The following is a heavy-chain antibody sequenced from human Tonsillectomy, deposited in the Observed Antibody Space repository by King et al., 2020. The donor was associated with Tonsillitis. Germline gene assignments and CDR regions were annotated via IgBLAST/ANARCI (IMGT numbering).Heavy chain of an antibody. CDR2: IYSGGST. CDR3: ARESPIGAVDVFDP. J-gene: IGHJ5*02. V-gene: IGHV3-66*01. D-gene: IGHD6-19*01. CDR1: GFTVSSNY. Sequence: VQLVESGGGLVQPGGSLRLSCAASGFTVSSNYMSWVRQAPGKGLEWVSVIYSGGSTYYADSVKGRFTISRDNSKNTLYLQMNSLRAEDTAVYYCARESPIGAVDVFDPWGQGTLVTVSS.